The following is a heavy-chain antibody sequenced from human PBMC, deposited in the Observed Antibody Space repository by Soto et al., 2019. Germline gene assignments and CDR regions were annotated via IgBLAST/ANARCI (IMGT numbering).Heavy chain of an antibody. V-gene: IGHV4-59*01. J-gene: IGHJ3*02. Sequence: SETLSLTCTVSGGSISSYYWSWIRQPPGKGLEWIGYIYYSGSTNYNPSLKSRVTISVDTSKNQFSLKLSSVTAADTAVYYCARGLWFGEYAFDIWGQGTMVTVSS. CDR3: ARGLWFGEYAFDI. CDR2: IYYSGST. D-gene: IGHD3-10*01. CDR1: GGSISSYY.